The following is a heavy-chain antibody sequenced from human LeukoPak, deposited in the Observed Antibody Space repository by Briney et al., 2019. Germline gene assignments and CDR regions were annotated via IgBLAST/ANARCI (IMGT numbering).Heavy chain of an antibody. J-gene: IGHJ1*01. CDR2: ISSSSTYI. CDR1: GFTFSSYS. D-gene: IGHD6-19*01. Sequence: GGSLRLSCVASGFTFSSYSMNWVRQAPGKGLEWVSSISSSSTYIYYADSVKGRFTFSRDNAKNSLYLQMNSLRAEDTAVYHCASSPEDSSGWYYFQHWGQGTLVTVSS. CDR3: ASSPEDSSGWYYFQH. V-gene: IGHV3-21*01.